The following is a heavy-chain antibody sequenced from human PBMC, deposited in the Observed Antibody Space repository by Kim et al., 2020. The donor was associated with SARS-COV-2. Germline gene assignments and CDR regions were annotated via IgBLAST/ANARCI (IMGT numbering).Heavy chain of an antibody. CDR1: GFTFSDYG. CDR2: ISYDGSNI. CDR3: AKGLRSGFFYHFDL. Sequence: GGSLRLSCAASGFTFSDYGMNWVRQAPGKGLEWVTVISYDGSNIYYADSVKGRFTISRDNSKNMLYLQMNSLRAEDTAVYYCAKGLRSGFFYHFDLWGRG. V-gene: IGHV3-30*18. D-gene: IGHD3-3*01. J-gene: IGHJ2*01.